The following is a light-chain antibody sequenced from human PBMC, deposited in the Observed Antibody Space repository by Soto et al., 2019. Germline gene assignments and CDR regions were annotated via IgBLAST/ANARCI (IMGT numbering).Light chain of an antibody. CDR1: SSDVGGYDY. Sequence: QSALTQPPSASGSPGRSVTISCTGTSSDVGGYDYVSWFQQHPGKAPKHIIYEVTKPPSGVPDRFSASKSGNTASLTVSGLQAEDEADYYCSSFVAGNNYWVFGGGTKLTVL. CDR2: EVT. J-gene: IGLJ3*02. CDR3: SSFVAGNNYWV. V-gene: IGLV2-8*01.